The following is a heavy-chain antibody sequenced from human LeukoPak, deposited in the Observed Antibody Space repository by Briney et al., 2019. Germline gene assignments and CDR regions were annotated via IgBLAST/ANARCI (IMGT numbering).Heavy chain of an antibody. D-gene: IGHD3-9*01. CDR3: ARGPWGDILTGRTFDP. CDR2: INHSGST. Sequence: SETLSLTCAVYGGSFSGYYWSWICQPPGKGLEWIGEINHSGSTNYNPSLKSRVTISVDTSKNQFSLKLSSVAAADTAVYYCARGPWGDILTGRTFDPWGQGTLVTVSS. V-gene: IGHV4-34*01. CDR1: GGSFSGYY. J-gene: IGHJ5*02.